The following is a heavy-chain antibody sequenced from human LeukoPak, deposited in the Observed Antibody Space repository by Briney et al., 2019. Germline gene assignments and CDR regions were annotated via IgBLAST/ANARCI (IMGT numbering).Heavy chain of an antibody. CDR3: ARESGYSGYDLRGVVGY. Sequence: SQTLSLTCTVSGGSVSNDIYYWAWIRQPAGKGLEWIGRVYHRGNTYYNPSLQSRVTISADTSKNQFSLRLNSVSAADTAVYYCARESGYSGYDLRGVVGYWGQGTLVTVSS. D-gene: IGHD5-12*01. J-gene: IGHJ4*02. CDR2: VYHRGNT. V-gene: IGHV4-61*02. CDR1: GGSVSNDIYY.